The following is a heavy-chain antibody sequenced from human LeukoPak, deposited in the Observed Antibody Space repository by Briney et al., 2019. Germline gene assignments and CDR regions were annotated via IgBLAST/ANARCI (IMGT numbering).Heavy chain of an antibody. CDR3: TRDGGEGGNSAFDI. V-gene: IGHV3-72*01. D-gene: IGHD4-23*01. J-gene: IGHJ3*02. CDR2: IRRGTNGYTT. Sequence: GGSLRLSCAASGFTFSDYILDWVRQAPGKGLEWVGRIRRGTNGYTTEYAASVKGRFIISRDDSKNSLYLHMNILKIEDTAVYHCTRDGGEGGNSAFDIWGQGTMVTVSS. CDR1: GFTFSDYI.